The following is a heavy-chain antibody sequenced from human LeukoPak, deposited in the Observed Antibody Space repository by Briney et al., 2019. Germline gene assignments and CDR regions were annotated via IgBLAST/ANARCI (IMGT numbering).Heavy chain of an antibody. J-gene: IGHJ6*03. CDR2: ISGSGGST. CDR1: GFTFTNYA. V-gene: IGHV3-23*01. CDR3: AKFLRPQSYYFYYRDV. Sequence: GGSLRLSCAASGFTFTNYAMIWVRQAPGKGLEWVSIISGSGGSTYYADSVKGRFTISRDNSKNTLYLQMNSLRAEDTAVYFCAKFLRPQSYYFYYRDVWGKGTTVNVSS. D-gene: IGHD5/OR15-5a*01.